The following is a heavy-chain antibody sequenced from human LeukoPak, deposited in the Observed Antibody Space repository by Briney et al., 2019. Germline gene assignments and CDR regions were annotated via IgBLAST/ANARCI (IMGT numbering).Heavy chain of an antibody. J-gene: IGHJ6*02. V-gene: IGHV3-30-3*01. D-gene: IGHD3-3*01. CDR1: GFTFSSYA. CDR3: ARSAYYDFWSGYYTGISQTEYYYYGMDV. CDR2: ISYDGSNK. Sequence: GGSLRLSCAASGFTFSSYAMHWVRQAPGKGLEWVAVISYDGSNKYYADSVKGRFTISGDNSKNTLYLQVNSLRAEDTAVYYCARSAYYDFWSGYYTGISQTEYYYYGMDVWGQGTTVTVSS.